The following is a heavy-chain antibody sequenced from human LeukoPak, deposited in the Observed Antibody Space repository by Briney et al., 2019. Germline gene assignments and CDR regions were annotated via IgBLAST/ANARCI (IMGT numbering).Heavy chain of an antibody. D-gene: IGHD3-22*01. CDR3: ARGMPYYYDSSGYHLDY. J-gene: IGHJ4*02. V-gene: IGHV3-21*04. CDR1: GFTFSSYS. CDR2: ISSSSSYI. Sequence: GGSLRLSCAASGFTFSSYSMNWVRQAPGKGLEWVSSISSSSSYIYYADSVKGRFTISRDNSKNTLYLQMNSLRAEDTAVYYCARGMPYYYDSSGYHLDYWGQGTLVTVSS.